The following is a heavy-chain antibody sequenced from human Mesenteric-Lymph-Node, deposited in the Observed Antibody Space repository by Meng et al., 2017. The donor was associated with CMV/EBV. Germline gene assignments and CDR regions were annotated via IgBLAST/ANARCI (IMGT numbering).Heavy chain of an antibody. CDR1: GDSVSSNSVA. D-gene: IGHD2-21*01. CDR3: ARGGYSPYCGGDCLGFDP. Sequence: SQTLSLTCAISGDSVSSNSVAWNWIRQSPSRGLEWLGRTFYRSKWYNDYAKSVKSRVTINPDTSKNQFSLQLNSVTPEDTGVYYCARGGYSPYCGGDCLGFDPWGQGTLVTVSS. J-gene: IGHJ5*02. CDR2: TFYRSKWYN. V-gene: IGHV6-1*01.